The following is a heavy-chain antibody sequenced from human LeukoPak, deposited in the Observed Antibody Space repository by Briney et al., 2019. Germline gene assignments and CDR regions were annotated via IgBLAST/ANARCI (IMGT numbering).Heavy chain of an antibody. CDR1: GDSMSDYF. CDR3: ARVYYSNSYDYWYFDL. D-gene: IGHD6-13*01. CDR2: AADSGST. Sequence: SETLSLTCTVSGDSMSDYFWTWIRQPPGKGLEWIGYAADSGSTNYNPSLKSRVTISVDTSKNQFSLKLRSVTAADTAVYYCARVYYSNSYDYWYFDLWGRGTLVTVSS. V-gene: IGHV4-59*12. J-gene: IGHJ2*01.